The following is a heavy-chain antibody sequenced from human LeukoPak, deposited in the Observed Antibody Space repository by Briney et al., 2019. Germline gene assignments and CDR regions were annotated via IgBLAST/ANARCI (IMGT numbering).Heavy chain of an antibody. CDR2: IYWDDDK. Sequence: QTLTLTCTFSGFSLSTSGVGVGWIRQPPGKALEWLALIYWDDDKHYSPSLITRLTITKDTSKNQVVLTMTNMGPIDTATYYCARSAAGFDYWGQGTLVTVSS. CDR3: ARSAAGFDY. D-gene: IGHD6-13*01. CDR1: GFSLSTSGVG. J-gene: IGHJ4*02. V-gene: IGHV2-5*02.